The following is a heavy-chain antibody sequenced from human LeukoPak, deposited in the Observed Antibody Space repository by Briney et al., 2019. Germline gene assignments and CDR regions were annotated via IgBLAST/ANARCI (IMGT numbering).Heavy chain of an antibody. J-gene: IGHJ4*02. D-gene: IGHD3-10*01. CDR3: AKDGSGSYIIDY. CDR2: INSDGSST. CDR1: GFTFSSYW. Sequence: GGSLRLSCAASGFTFSSYWMHWVRQAPGKGLVWVSRINSDGSSTSYADSVKGRFTISRDNAKNTLYLQMNSLRAEDTAVYYCAKDGSGSYIIDYWGQGTLVTVSS. V-gene: IGHV3-74*01.